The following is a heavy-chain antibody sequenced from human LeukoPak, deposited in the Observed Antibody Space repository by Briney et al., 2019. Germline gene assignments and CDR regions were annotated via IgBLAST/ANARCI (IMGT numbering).Heavy chain of an antibody. D-gene: IGHD1-26*01. CDR1: GYTFTSYG. Sequence: ASVKVSCKASGYTFTSYGISWVRQAPGQGLEWMGWISAYNGNTKYEQKFQGRVTMTIDTSTTTAYMDLRSLRPDDTAIYYCARSYSRRIIDYWGQGALVTASS. CDR2: ISAYNGNT. CDR3: ARSYSRRIIDY. J-gene: IGHJ4*02. V-gene: IGHV1-18*01.